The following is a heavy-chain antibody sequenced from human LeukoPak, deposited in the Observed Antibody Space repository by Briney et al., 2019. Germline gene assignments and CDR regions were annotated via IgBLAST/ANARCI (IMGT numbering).Heavy chain of an antibody. CDR1: GFTFSSYG. CDR3: AKDRDSSYSDY. D-gene: IGHD6-19*01. CDR2: ISYDGSNK. J-gene: IGHJ4*02. Sequence: PGGSLRLSCAASGFTFSSYGMHWVRQAPGKGLEWVAVISYDGSNKYYADSVKGRFTISRDNSKNTLYLQMNSLRAEDTAVYYCAKDRDSSYSDYWGQGILVTVSS. V-gene: IGHV3-30*18.